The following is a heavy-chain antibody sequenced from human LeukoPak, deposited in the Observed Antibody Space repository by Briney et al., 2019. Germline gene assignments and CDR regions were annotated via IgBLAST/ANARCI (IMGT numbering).Heavy chain of an antibody. CDR3: ARGYSSDY. CDR1: GFTFSSYS. J-gene: IGHJ4*02. D-gene: IGHD6-13*01. CDR2: IKQDGSEK. V-gene: IGHV3-7*01. Sequence: PGGSLRLSCAASGFTFSSYSMNWVRQAPGKGLEWVANIKQDGSEKYYVDSVKGRFTISRDNAKNSLYMQMNSLRAEDTAVYYCARGYSSDYWGQGTLVTVSS.